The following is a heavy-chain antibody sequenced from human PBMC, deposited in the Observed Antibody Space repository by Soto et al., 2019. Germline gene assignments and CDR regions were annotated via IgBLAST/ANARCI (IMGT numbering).Heavy chain of an antibody. J-gene: IGHJ5*02. CDR1: SGSMNHNYW. CDR3: ARHADWEAAPCYVGWFDP. CDR2: ISPGGTT. V-gene: IGHV4-4*02. Sequence: QVQLQESGPGLVKPSETLSLTCAVSSGSMNHNYWCCWVRQPHEQGLELIGEISPGGTTNYNPSLKNRVAISMDKSKNQLSAWLSSLTAADTARYNCARHADWEAAPCYVGWFDPWGQATLVTVSS. D-gene: IGHD2-2*01.